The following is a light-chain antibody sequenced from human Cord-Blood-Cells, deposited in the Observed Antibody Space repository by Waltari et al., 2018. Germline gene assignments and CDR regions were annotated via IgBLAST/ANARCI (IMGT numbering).Light chain of an antibody. J-gene: IGLJ3*02. CDR2: RNN. CDR1: RSNIGSHY. Sequence: QSVLTQPPSASGTPGPRVTISCSGRRSNIGSHYVSWYQQLPGTAPKLLIYRNNQRPSGVPDRFSGSKSGTSASLAISGLRSEDEADYYCAAWDDSLSGWVFGGGTKLTVL. CDR3: AAWDDSLSGWV. V-gene: IGLV1-47*01.